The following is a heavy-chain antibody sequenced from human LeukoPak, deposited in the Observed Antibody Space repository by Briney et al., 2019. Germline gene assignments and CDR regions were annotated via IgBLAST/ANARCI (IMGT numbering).Heavy chain of an antibody. Sequence: PGGSLRLSCAASGFTFSSYEMNWVRQAPGKGLEWVSYISSSGSTIYCADSVKGRFTISRDNAKNSLYLQMNSLRAEDTAVYYCARAGPSSGHLNWGLGTLVPVSS. V-gene: IGHV3-48*03. D-gene: IGHD6-25*01. CDR1: GFTFSSYE. J-gene: IGHJ4*02. CDR3: ARAGPSSGHLN. CDR2: ISSSGSTI.